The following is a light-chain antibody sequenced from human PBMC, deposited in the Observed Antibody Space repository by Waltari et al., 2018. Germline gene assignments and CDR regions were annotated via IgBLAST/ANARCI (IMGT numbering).Light chain of an antibody. Sequence: SYELTQPPSVSVSPGETANVGQPRDALPKQFAMCYRQTTGKATVLVIYKDTVRPSGILERFSGSSSGTTVPLTISGVQAEDESDYYCLSADIGGTQGVFGGGTKLTVL. J-gene: IGLJ2*01. CDR3: LSADIGGTQGV. CDR2: KDT. V-gene: IGLV3-25*03. CDR1: ALPKQF.